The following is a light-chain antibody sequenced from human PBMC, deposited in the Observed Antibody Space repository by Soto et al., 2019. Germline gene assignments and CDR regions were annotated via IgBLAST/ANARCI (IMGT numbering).Light chain of an antibody. Sequence: EIVLTQSPATLSVSPGERATLSCRASQSVGNNFGWYQQKPGQTPRLLIFATSTRATGVPARFSGSGSGTAFTLTISSLHSDDFAVYYCQQYGDWPLTFGGGAKVVIE. CDR2: ATS. J-gene: IGKJ4*01. CDR1: QSVGNN. CDR3: QQYGDWPLT. V-gene: IGKV3-15*01.